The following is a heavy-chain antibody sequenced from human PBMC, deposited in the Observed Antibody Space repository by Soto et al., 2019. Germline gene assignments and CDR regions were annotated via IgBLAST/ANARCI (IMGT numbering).Heavy chain of an antibody. Sequence: SETLSLTCTVSGGSVSSGSYYWSWIRQPPGKGLEWIGYICYSGSTNYNPSLKSRVTISVDTSKNQFSLRLSSVTAADTAVYYCARDSAVARIGYYYYYGMDVWGQGTTVTVSS. CDR1: GGSVSSGSYY. CDR3: ARDSAVARIGYYYYYGMDV. CDR2: ICYSGST. D-gene: IGHD6-19*01. V-gene: IGHV4-61*01. J-gene: IGHJ6*02.